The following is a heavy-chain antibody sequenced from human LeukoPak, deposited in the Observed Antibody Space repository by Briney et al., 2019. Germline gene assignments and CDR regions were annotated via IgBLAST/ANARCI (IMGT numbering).Heavy chain of an antibody. V-gene: IGHV3-23*01. CDR3: EKEGSREPTISPLHY. D-gene: IGHD2-15*01. Sequence: GGSLRLSCVVTGVSLSAYVRTGVCQAPGKGLEWVSGISGRGDSTYYADSVEGRFTISRDNSKNTVYLQINRLRAGDTAVYYCEKEGSREPTISPLHYGRQGPLVTVSS. CDR2: ISGRGDST. CDR1: GVSLSAYV. J-gene: IGHJ4*02.